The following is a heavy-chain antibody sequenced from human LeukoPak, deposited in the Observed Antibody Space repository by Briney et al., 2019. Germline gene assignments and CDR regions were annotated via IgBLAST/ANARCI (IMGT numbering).Heavy chain of an antibody. CDR3: AREWLVPIAYYFYGLDV. CDR2: IHPSTGDT. J-gene: IGHJ6*02. Sequence: ASVKVSCKASGYSFTEYYIHWVRQAPGQGLEWMGWIHPSTGDTNYAQKFQGSVTMTRDTSISTANMELSRLRSDDTAVYYCAREWLVPIAYYFYGLDVWGQGTTVTVSS. D-gene: IGHD6-19*01. CDR1: GYSFTEYY. V-gene: IGHV1-2*02.